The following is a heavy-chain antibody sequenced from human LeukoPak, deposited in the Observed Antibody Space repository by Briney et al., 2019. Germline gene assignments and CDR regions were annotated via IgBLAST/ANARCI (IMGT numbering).Heavy chain of an antibody. D-gene: IGHD3-3*02. CDR1: GLTLSNYY. J-gene: IGHJ4*02. CDR3: ASDISNKGFDY. V-gene: IGHV3-11*04. CDR2: ISNIGSTT. Sequence: GGSLRLSCAASGLTLSNYYMSWIRQAPGKGLEWVSYISNIGSTTHHADSVKGRFTISRDNAKNSLYLQMNSLRAEDTAVYYCASDISNKGFDYWGQRTLVTVSS.